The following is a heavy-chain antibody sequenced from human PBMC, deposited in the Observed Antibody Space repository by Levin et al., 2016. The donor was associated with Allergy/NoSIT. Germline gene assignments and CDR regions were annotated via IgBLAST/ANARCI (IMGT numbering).Heavy chain of an antibody. CDR3: ARSDSSDWFYFDS. Sequence: VRQMPGKGLEWMGIIYLGDSETRYSPSFQGQVTISADKSTTTAYLQWNSLKASDTALYYCARSDSSDWFYFDSWGQGTLVTVSS. V-gene: IGHV5-51*01. D-gene: IGHD6-25*01. CDR2: IYLGDSET. J-gene: IGHJ4*02.